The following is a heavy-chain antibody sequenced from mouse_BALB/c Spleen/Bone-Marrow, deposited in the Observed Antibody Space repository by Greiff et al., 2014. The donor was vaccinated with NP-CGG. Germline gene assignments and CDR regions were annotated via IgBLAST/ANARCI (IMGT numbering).Heavy chain of an antibody. D-gene: IGHD1-2*01. CDR2: ILPGSGST. CDR3: ARRLLYYFDY. J-gene: IGHJ2*01. V-gene: IGHV1-9*01. Sequence: VQLQQSGAELMKPGASVKISCKATGYTFSTYWIEWVKQRPGHGLEWIGEILPGSGSTNYNEKFKGKATFTADTSSNTAYMQLGSLTSEDSAVYYCARRLLYYFDYWGQGTTLTVSS. CDR1: GYTFSTYW.